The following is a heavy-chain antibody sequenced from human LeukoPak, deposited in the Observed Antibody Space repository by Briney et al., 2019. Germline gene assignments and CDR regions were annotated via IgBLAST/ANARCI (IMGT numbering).Heavy chain of an antibody. J-gene: IGHJ4*02. D-gene: IGHD2-15*01. V-gene: IGHV5-51*01. CDR2: IYPGDSDT. CDR3: ARRGLYCSGGSCRDY. CDR1: GYSFTSYW. Sequence: GESLEISCKGSGYSFTSYWIGWVRQMPGKGLEWMGIIYPGDSDTRYSPSFQGQVTISADKSISTAYLQWSSLKASDAAMYYCARRGLYCSGGSCRDYLGQGTLVTVSS.